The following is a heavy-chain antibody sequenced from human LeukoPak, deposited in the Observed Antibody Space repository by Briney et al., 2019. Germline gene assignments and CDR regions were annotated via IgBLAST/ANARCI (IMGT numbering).Heavy chain of an antibody. D-gene: IGHD3-10*01. V-gene: IGHV3-74*01. Sequence: GGSLRLSCAASGFTFSSYWMHWVRQAPGKGQVWVSRINSDGSSTSYADSVKGRFTISRDNAKNTLYLQMNSLRAEDTAVYYCARDKALWFGELSLDYWGQGTLVTVSS. CDR1: GFTFSSYW. CDR3: ARDKALWFGELSLDY. J-gene: IGHJ4*02. CDR2: INSDGSST.